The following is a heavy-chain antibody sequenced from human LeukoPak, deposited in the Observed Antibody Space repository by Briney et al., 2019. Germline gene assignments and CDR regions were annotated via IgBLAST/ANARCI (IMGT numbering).Heavy chain of an antibody. CDR3: AKTSGWPYYFDY. D-gene: IGHD6-19*01. CDR2: ITGSGSNT. J-gene: IGHJ4*02. V-gene: IGHV3-23*01. CDR1: GFTFSTYG. Sequence: GGSLRLSCAASGFTFSTYGMSWVRQAPGKGLEWVSAITGSGSNTYYADSVEGRFTTSRDNSKNTVYLQVNSLRAEDTAEYYCAKTSGWPYYFDYSGQGTLVTVSS.